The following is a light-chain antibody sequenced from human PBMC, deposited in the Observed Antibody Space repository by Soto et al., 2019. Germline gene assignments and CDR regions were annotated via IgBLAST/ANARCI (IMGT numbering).Light chain of an antibody. CDR2: DTT. J-gene: IGLJ1*01. V-gene: IGLV7-46*01. CDR1: TGAVTNGHY. Sequence: HGEVAQRPLLTVSPLVTVTLTCGSSTGAVTNGHYPYWFQQKPGQAPMTLIYDTTNRHSWTPARFSGSLLGGKAALTLSGSQPEDEAEYYCLLSYNVLPVFGTGPKVTXL. CDR3: LLSYNVLPV.